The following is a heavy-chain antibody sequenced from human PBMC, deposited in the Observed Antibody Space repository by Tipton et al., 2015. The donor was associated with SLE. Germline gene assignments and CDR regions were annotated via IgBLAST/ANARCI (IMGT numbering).Heavy chain of an antibody. V-gene: IGHV3-48*04. CDR3: AREGPTAFDI. J-gene: IGHJ3*02. Sequence: SLRLSCAASRFTFSSYSMNWVRQAPGKGLEWVSYISSSGSTIYYADSVTGGFTISRDNAKNSLFLQMNSLRAEDTAVYYCAREGPTAFDIWGQGTMVTVSS. CDR1: RFTFSSYS. CDR2: ISSSGSTI.